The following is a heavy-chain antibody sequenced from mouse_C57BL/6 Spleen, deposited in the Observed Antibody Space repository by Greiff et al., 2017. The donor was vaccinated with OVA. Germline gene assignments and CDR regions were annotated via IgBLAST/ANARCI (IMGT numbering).Heavy chain of an antibody. Sequence: EVKLQESGGGLVKPGGSLKLSCAASGFTFSDYGMHWVRQAPEKGLEWVAYISSGSSTIYYADTVKGRFTISRDNAKNTLFLQMTSLRSEDTAMYYCARDYGGNAMDYWGQGTSVTVSS. D-gene: IGHD2-4*01. CDR2: ISSGSSTI. CDR1: GFTFSDYG. V-gene: IGHV5-17*01. CDR3: ARDYGGNAMDY. J-gene: IGHJ4*01.